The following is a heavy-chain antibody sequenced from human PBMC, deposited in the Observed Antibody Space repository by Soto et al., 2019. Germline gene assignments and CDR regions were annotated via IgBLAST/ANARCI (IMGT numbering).Heavy chain of an antibody. D-gene: IGHD3-10*01. CDR3: TPFLMTPTDPGY. J-gene: IGHJ4*02. CDR1: GFTFSDYY. Sequence: PGGSLRLSCAASGFTFSDYYMSWIRQAPGKGLEWVGRIKSKTDGGTTDYAAPVKGRFTISRDDSKNTLYLQMNSLKTEDTAVYYCTPFLMTPTDPGYWGQGTLVTVSS. CDR2: IKSKTDGGTT. V-gene: IGHV3-15*01.